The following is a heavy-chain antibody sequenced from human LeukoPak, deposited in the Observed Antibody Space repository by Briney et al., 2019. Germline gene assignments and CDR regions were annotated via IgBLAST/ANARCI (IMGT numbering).Heavy chain of an antibody. Sequence: PGGSLRLSCAASGFTFSTYGMRWVRQAPGKGLEWVAFIRYDGSIKYYADSVKGRFTISRDNSKNTLYLQMNSLRAEDTAVYYCAKDLGRHCSYTSCIGDYWGQGTLVTVSS. CDR3: AKDLGRHCSYTSCIGDY. CDR2: IRYDGSIK. V-gene: IGHV3-30*02. CDR1: GFTFSTYG. J-gene: IGHJ4*02. D-gene: IGHD2-2*01.